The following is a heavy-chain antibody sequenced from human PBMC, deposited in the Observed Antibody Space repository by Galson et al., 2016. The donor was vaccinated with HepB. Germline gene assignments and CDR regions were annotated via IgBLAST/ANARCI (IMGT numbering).Heavy chain of an antibody. CDR2: ISGSGGSI. J-gene: IGHJ4*02. Sequence: SLRLSCAASGFTFSTYAMTWVRQAPGKGLEWVATISGSGGSIYYADSVKGRFTISRNNSKNTLFLQMKRLRDEDTALYSCAKYRSATYYTDYFEYWGQGTLGTVSS. D-gene: IGHD1-26*01. CDR3: AKYRSATYYTDYFEY. V-gene: IGHV3-23*01. CDR1: GFTFSTYA.